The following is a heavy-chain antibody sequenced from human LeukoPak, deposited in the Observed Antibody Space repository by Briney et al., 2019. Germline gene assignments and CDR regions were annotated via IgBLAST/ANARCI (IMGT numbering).Heavy chain of an antibody. CDR1: GFTFSGYS. J-gene: IGHJ4*02. CDR3: AGNTVTTFDY. D-gene: IGHD4-17*01. V-gene: IGHV3-48*02. CDR2: ITSSGSTI. Sequence: GGSLRLSCAASGFTFSGYSMNWVRQAPGKGLEWISYITSSGSTIYYADSVKGRFTISRDNAKNSLYLQMNSLRDEDTAVYYCAGNTVTTFDYWGQGTLVTVSS.